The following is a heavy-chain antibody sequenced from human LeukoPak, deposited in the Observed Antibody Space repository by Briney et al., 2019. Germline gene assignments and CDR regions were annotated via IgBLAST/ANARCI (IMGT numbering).Heavy chain of an antibody. CDR3: AKKSSSSWYDIYYFDY. D-gene: IGHD6-13*01. CDR2: IYGGGST. Sequence: GGSLRLSCAASGFTVSSNYMSWVRQAPGKGLEWVSVIYGGGSTYYADSVKGRFTISRDNSKNTLYLQMNSLRAEDTAVYYCAKKSSSSWYDIYYFDYWGQGTLVTVSS. CDR1: GFTVSSNY. V-gene: IGHV3-53*05. J-gene: IGHJ4*02.